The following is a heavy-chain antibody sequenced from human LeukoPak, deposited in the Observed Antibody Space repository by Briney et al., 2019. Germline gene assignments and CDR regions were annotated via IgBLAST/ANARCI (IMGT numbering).Heavy chain of an antibody. J-gene: IGHJ4*02. CDR1: GFTFSSYS. Sequence: PGGSLRLSCAASGFTFSSYSMNWVRQAPGKGLEWVSSISSSSSYIYYADSVKGRFTISRDNAKNSLYLQMNSLRAEDTAVYYCARDPRSGDGTARGGYWGQGTLVTVSS. CDR2: ISSSSSYI. V-gene: IGHV3-21*01. CDR3: ARDPRSGDGTARGGY. D-gene: IGHD1-1*01.